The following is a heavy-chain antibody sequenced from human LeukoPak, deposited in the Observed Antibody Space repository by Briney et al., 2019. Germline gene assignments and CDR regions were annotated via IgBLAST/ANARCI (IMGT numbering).Heavy chain of an antibody. Sequence: GESLKISCKGSGYSFTSYWIGWVRQMHGKGLEWMGIIYPGDSDTRYSPSFQGQVTISADKSISTAYLQWSSLKASDTAMYYCARRSYGSGSYWVGDYWGQGTLVTVSS. J-gene: IGHJ4*02. V-gene: IGHV5-51*01. CDR3: ARRSYGSGSYWVGDY. D-gene: IGHD3-10*01. CDR2: IYPGDSDT. CDR1: GYSFTSYW.